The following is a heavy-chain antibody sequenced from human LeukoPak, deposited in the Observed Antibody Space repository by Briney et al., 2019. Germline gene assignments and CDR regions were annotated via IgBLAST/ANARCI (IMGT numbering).Heavy chain of an antibody. CDR2: VSYDGPNK. J-gene: IGHJ4*02. CDR1: GFTFSRYG. V-gene: IGHV3-30*18. CDR3: AKGMAAYGSGSLFDY. Sequence: PGRSLRLSCAASGFTFSRYGMHWVRQAPGKGLEWVAVVSYDGPNKYYADSVKGRFTISRDNSKNTLYMQMNSLGAEDTAVYYCAKGMAAYGSGSLFDYWGQGTLVTVSS. D-gene: IGHD3-10*01.